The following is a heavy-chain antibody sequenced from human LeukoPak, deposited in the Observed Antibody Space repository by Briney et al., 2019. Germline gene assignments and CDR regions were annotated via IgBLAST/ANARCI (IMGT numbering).Heavy chain of an antibody. CDR3: ARGFRDTAMFLDY. J-gene: IGHJ4*02. CDR1: GFTFSSYE. D-gene: IGHD5-18*01. V-gene: IGHV3-48*03. Sequence: PGGSPRLSCAASGFTFSSYEMNWVRQAPGKGLEWISAISGSSSNVYYAASVRGRFTISRDNAENSLYLQLNTMRAEDTAVYYCARGFRDTAMFLDYWGQGTLVTVSS. CDR2: ISGSSSNV.